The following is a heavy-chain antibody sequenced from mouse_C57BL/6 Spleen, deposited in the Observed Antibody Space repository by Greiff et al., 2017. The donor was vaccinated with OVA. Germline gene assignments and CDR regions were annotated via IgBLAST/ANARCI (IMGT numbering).Heavy chain of an antibody. D-gene: IGHD2-1*01. CDR1: GFTFSSYT. CDR2: ISGGGGNT. Sequence: EVQRVESGGGLVKPGGSLKLSCAASGFTFSSYTMSWVRQTPEKRLEWVATISGGGGNTYYPDSVKGRFTIPRDNAKSTLYLQMSSLRSEDTALYYCARHARNPDAMDYWGQGTSVTVSS. V-gene: IGHV5-9*01. J-gene: IGHJ4*01. CDR3: ARHARNPDAMDY.